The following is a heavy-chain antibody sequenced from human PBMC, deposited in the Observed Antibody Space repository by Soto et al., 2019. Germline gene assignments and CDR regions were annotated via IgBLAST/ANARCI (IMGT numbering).Heavy chain of an antibody. CDR2: LKPDNGGT. J-gene: IGHJ6*02. Sequence: QGQLVQSGAEVKPPGASVKVSCKASGYTFTGHYMHWVRQVSGRRLEFLGWLKPDNGGTYYAPRFQGRVTFTRDTSNTTAYMEMSGLHSDDTAVYFCARDHCPLGSGSPCPTFGMDLWGQGTTVAVSS. CDR3: ARDHCPLGSGSPCPTFGMDL. D-gene: IGHD3-10*01. V-gene: IGHV1-2*02. CDR1: GYTFTGHY.